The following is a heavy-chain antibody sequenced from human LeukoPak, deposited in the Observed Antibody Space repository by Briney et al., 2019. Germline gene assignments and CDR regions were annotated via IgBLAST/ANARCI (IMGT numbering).Heavy chain of an antibody. CDR1: GFTFGDYA. V-gene: IGHV3-49*04. D-gene: IGHD6-19*01. CDR2: IRGKTYGGTT. CDR3: GKVSGPPWVFDF. J-gene: IGHJ4*02. Sequence: PGRSLRLSCTASGFTFGDYAMTWVRQAPGKGLEWVAFIRGKTYGGTTEYAASVKGRFITSRDDSKSIAYLQMNSLKSEDTAVYYCGKVSGPPWVFDFWGQGTLVTVSS.